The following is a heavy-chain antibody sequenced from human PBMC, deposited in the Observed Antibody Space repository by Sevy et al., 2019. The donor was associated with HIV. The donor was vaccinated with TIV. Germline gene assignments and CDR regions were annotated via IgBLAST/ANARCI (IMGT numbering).Heavy chain of an antibody. CDR1: AFTFDVYG. V-gene: IGHV3-23*01. Sequence: GGSLRLSCAASAFTFDVYGMTWVRQPPGKGLEWVSYILADGEVPRYAESVKGRFTISRDNSKNILYLQMNSLRAEDTAVYYCAKLGSGGGDSRHLDSWGQGTLVTVSS. CDR2: ILADGEVP. J-gene: IGHJ4*02. D-gene: IGHD2-21*02. CDR3: AKLGSGGGDSRHLDS.